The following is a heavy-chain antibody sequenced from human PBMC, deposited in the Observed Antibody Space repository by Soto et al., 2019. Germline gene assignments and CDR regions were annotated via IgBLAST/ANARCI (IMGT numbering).Heavy chain of an antibody. CDR3: SKVGGSSVDAAFTI. D-gene: IGHD1-26*01. J-gene: IGHJ3*02. CDR2: ISGSGGST. Sequence: EVQLLESGGGLVQPGGSLRLSCAASGITFSSYAMSWVRQAPGKGLEWVSGISGSGGSTYYADSVKGRFTISRDNSTTALYLQRTRRRAADTAVYDCSKVGGSSVDAAFTIGGQGTMVTVSS. CDR1: GITFSSYA. V-gene: IGHV3-23*01.